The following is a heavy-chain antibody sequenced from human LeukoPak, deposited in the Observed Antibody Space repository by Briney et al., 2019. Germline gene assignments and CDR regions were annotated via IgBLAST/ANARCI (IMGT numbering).Heavy chain of an antibody. CDR2: IFHTGST. CDR3: AKSGGYGLIDY. V-gene: IGHV4-38-2*02. D-gene: IGHD1-26*01. Sequence: SETLSFTCTVSGYSITRGYYWGWIRQPPGKGPEWIASIFHTGSTYYNPSLKSRVTISVDTSNNQFSLRLNSVTAADTAMYYCAKSGGYGLIDYWGQGTLVTVSS. CDR1: GYSITRGYY. J-gene: IGHJ4*02.